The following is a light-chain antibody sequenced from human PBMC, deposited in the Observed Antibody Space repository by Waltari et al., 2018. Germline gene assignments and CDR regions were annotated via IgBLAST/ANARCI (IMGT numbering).Light chain of an antibody. J-gene: IGKJ2*01. Sequence: DIVMTQSPDSLAVSLGERATINCKSSPSLLYSSNTKNYLAWYQQKPGQPPKLLVYWASTRESGVPDRFSGSGSGTDFTLTISSLQAEDVAVYYCQQYYTTLYTFGQGTKLEIK. V-gene: IGKV4-1*01. CDR2: WAS. CDR3: QQYYTTLYT. CDR1: PSLLYSSNTKNY.